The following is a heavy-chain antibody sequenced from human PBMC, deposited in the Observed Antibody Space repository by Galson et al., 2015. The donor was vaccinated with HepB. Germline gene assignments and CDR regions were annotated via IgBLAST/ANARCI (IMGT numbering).Heavy chain of an antibody. CDR2: ITPLFGTA. CDR1: GGSFSTYA. J-gene: IGHJ3*02. V-gene: IGHV1-69*13. CDR3: AKDRGHSESYFRSDAFDM. Sequence: SVKVSCKASGGSFSTYAISWVRQAPGQGLEWMGGITPLFGTAKYAQKFQGRVMITADESTNTAYMELNSLRAEDTAVYYCAKDRGHSESYFRSDAFDMWGQGTMVTVSS. D-gene: IGHD1-26*01.